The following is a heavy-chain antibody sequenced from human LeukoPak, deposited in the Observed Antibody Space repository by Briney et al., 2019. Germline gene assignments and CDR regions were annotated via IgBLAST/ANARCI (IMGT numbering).Heavy chain of an antibody. D-gene: IGHD6-13*01. CDR2: ISYDGSNK. V-gene: IGHV3-30*18. CDR1: GFTFSSYG. CDR3: AKPPGISDY. Sequence: AGGSLRLSCAASGFTFSSYGMHWVRQAPGKGLEWVAVISYDGSNKYYADSVKGRFTISRDNSNNTLYLQMNSLRAEDTAVYHCAKPPGISDYWGQGTLVTVSS. J-gene: IGHJ4*02.